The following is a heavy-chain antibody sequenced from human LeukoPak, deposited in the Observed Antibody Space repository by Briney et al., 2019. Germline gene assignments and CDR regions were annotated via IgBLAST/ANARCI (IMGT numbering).Heavy chain of an antibody. Sequence: PGGSLRLSCAASGFTFSSYSMNWVRQAPGKGLEWVSSISSSSSYIYYADSVKGRFTISRDNSKNTLYLQMNSLRAEDTAVYYCARVIWSEETEYYFDYWGQGTLVTVSS. CDR2: ISSSSSYI. J-gene: IGHJ4*02. CDR3: ARVIWSEETEYYFDY. V-gene: IGHV3-21*04. D-gene: IGHD3-3*01. CDR1: GFTFSSYS.